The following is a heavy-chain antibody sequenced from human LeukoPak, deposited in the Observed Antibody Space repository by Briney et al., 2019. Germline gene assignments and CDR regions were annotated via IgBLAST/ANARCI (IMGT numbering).Heavy chain of an antibody. CDR1: GYTFTSYG. Sequence: GASVKVSCKASGYTFTSYGISWVRQAPGQGLEWMGWISAYNGNTNYAQKFQGRVTMTRDTSTSTVYMELSSLRSEDTAVYYCARVSSGYDFDYWGQGTLVTVSS. J-gene: IGHJ4*02. CDR3: ARVSSGYDFDY. CDR2: ISAYNGNT. D-gene: IGHD5-12*01. V-gene: IGHV1-18*01.